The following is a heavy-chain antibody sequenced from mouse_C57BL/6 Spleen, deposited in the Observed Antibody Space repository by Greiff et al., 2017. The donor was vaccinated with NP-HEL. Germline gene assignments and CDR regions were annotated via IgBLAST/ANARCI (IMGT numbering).Heavy chain of an antibody. CDR3: ARNSYSNPDY. CDR1: GYTFTSYW. V-gene: IGHV1-64*01. D-gene: IGHD2-5*01. J-gene: IGHJ2*01. CDR2: IHPNSGST. Sequence: QVHVKQPGAELVKPGASVKLSCKASGYTFTSYWMHWVKQRPGQGLEWIGMIHPNSGSTNYNEKFKSKATLTVDKSSSTAYMQLSSLTSEDSAVYYCARNSYSNPDYWGQGTTLTVSS.